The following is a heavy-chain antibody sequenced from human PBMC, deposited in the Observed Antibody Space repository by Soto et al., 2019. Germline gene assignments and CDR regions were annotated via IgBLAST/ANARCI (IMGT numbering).Heavy chain of an antibody. V-gene: IGHV3-30-3*01. Sequence: QVQLVESGGGVVQPGRSLRLSCAASGFTFSSYAMHWVRQAPGKGLEWVAVISYDGSNKYYADSVKGRFTISRDNSKNTXHLPMNSLRAEDTAVYYCARDKSPYSSGWHNRHFDYWGQGTLVTVSS. D-gene: IGHD6-19*01. CDR3: ARDKSPYSSGWHNRHFDY. CDR2: ISYDGSNK. CDR1: GFTFSSYA. J-gene: IGHJ4*02.